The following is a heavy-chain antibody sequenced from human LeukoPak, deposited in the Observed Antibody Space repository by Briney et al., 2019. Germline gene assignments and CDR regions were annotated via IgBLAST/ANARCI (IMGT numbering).Heavy chain of an antibody. CDR2: INPNSGGT. J-gene: IGHJ4*02. Sequence: ASVKVSCKASGYTFTSYGISWVRQAPGQGLEWMGWINPNSGGTNYAQKFQGRVTMTRDTSISTAYMELSRLRSDDTAVYYCARGGMVENYFDHWGQGTLVTVSS. V-gene: IGHV1-2*02. D-gene: IGHD3-10*01. CDR3: ARGGMVENYFDH. CDR1: GYTFTSYG.